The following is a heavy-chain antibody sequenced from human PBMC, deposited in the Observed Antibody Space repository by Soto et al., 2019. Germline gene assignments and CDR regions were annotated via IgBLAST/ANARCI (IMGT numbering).Heavy chain of an antibody. J-gene: IGHJ5*02. CDR2: INAGNGNT. D-gene: IGHD5-12*01. CDR3: AREYSGYLAWFDP. V-gene: IGHV1-3*01. CDR1: GYTFTSYA. Sequence: QVQLVQSGAEVKKPGASVKVSCKASGYTFTSYAMHWVRQAPGQRLEWMGWINAGNGNTKYSQKFQGRVTITRDTSARTAYMELSSLRSEDTAVYYCAREYSGYLAWFDPWGQGTLVTVAS.